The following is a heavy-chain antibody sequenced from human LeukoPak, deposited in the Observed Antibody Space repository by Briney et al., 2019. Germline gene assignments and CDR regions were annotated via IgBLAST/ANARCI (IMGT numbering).Heavy chain of an antibody. CDR3: ARDDRAVPNWFDP. J-gene: IGHJ5*02. D-gene: IGHD6-19*01. CDR2: IYYDGST. V-gene: IGHV4-61*01. CDR1: GGSVSSGSYY. Sequence: SETLSLTCTVSGGSVSSGSYYWSWIRLPPGKGLEWIGYIYYDGSTNYIPSLKSRVTISAETSKNQFSLKLRSVTAADTAVYYCARDDRAVPNWFDPWGQGTLVTVSS.